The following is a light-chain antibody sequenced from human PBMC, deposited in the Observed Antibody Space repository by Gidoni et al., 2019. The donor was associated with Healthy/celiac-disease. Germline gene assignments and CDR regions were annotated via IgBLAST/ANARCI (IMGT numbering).Light chain of an antibody. J-gene: IGKJ2*04. CDR1: QSVSSSY. V-gene: IGKV3-20*01. CDR3: QQYGSSPCS. CDR2: GAS. Sequence: ELLLTQTPGTLSLSPGERATLSCRARQSVSSSYLAWYQQKPGQAPRLLIYGASSRASGIPDRFSGSGSGTDFTLTISRLEPEDFAVYYCQQYGSSPCSFGQGTKLEIK.